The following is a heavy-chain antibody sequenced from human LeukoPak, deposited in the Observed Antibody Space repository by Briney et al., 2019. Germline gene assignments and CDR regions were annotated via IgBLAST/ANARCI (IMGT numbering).Heavy chain of an antibody. D-gene: IGHD1-26*01. CDR3: AAGSAFDY. Sequence: SKTLSLTCTVSGVSISSGGYYWGWIRQHPGKGLVWIGYIYYSGSTYYNPSLQSRVTISVDTSKNQFSLKLSSVPAADTAVYYCAAGSAFDYWGQGTLVTVSS. CDR1: GVSISSGGYY. CDR2: IYYSGST. V-gene: IGHV4-31*03. J-gene: IGHJ4*02.